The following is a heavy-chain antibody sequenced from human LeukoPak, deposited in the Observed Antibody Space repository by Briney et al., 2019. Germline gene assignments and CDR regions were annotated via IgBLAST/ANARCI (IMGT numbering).Heavy chain of an antibody. V-gene: IGHV1-2*02. CDR1: GYAFTGYY. CDR2: INPNSGGT. CDR3: ARDPLFGGTVTTPPFGY. Sequence: ASVKVSCKASGYAFTGYYMHWVRQAPGQGLEWMGWINPNSGGTNYAQKFQGRVTMTRDTSISTAYMELSRLRSDDTAVYYCARDPLFGGTVTTPPFGYWGQGTLVTVSS. D-gene: IGHD4-11*01. J-gene: IGHJ4*02.